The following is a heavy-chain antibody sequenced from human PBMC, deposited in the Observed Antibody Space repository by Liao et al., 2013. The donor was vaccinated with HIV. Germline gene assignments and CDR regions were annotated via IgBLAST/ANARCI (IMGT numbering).Heavy chain of an antibody. J-gene: IGHJ5*02. CDR3: ARARNLGISRINWFDP. CDR1: GGSISSGSYY. CDR2: IYTSGST. Sequence: QVQLQESGPGLVKPSQTLSLTCTVSGGSISSGSYYWSWIRQPAGKGLEWIGRIYTSGSTNYNPSLKSRVTISVDTSKNQFSLKLSSVTAADTAVYYCARARNLGISRINWFDPWGQGTLVTVSS. D-gene: IGHD3-16*01. V-gene: IGHV4-61*02.